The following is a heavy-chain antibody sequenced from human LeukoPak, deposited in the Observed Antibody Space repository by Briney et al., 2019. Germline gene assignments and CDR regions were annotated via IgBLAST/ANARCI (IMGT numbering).Heavy chain of an antibody. CDR3: ARDLSHCSSTSCYIWAFDI. CDR1: GGSISSGSYY. J-gene: IGHJ3*02. D-gene: IGHD2-2*02. Sequence: SQTLSLTCTVSGGSISSGSYYWSWIRQSAGKGLEWIGRIYTSGSTNYNPSLKSRVTISVDTSKNQFSLKLSSVTAADTAVYYCARDLSHCSSTSCYIWAFDIWGQGTMVTVSS. CDR2: IYTSGST. V-gene: IGHV4-61*02.